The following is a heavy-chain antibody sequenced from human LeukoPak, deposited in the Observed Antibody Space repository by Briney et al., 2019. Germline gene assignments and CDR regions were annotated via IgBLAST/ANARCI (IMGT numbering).Heavy chain of an antibody. V-gene: IGHV4-4*07. D-gene: IGHD6-13*01. CDR2: IYTSGST. CDR1: GGSISSYY. Sequence: SETLSLTCTVSGGSISSYYWSWIRQPAGKGLEWIGRIYTSGSTNYNPSLKSRVTMSVDTSKNQFSLKLSSVTAADTAVYYCAGHTRSSRTQVLYFDYWGQGTLVTVSS. J-gene: IGHJ4*02. CDR3: AGHTRSSRTQVLYFDY.